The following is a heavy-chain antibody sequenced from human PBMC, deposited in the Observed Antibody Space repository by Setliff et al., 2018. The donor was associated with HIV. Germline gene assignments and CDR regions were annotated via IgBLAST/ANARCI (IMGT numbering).Heavy chain of an antibody. CDR3: VRLTGISSGWYGGGYYFYY. CDR1: GGSFSDYY. Sequence: KSSETLSLTCGVYGGSFSDYYWSWIRQPPGKGLEWIGEIDHGGSTNYNPSLETRVTISVDTSKNQFSLKVSSVTAADTAVYYCVRLTGISSGWYGGGYYFYYWGRGTLVTVSS. CDR2: IDHGGST. D-gene: IGHD6-19*01. J-gene: IGHJ4*02. V-gene: IGHV4-34*01.